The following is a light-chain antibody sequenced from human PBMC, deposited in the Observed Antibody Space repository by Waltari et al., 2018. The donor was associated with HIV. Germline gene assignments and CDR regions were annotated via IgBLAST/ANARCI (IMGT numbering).Light chain of an antibody. V-gene: IGLV2-14*03. CDR2: DVS. CDR1: SSDVGGYNY. Sequence: QSALTQPASVSGSPGQSITISCTGTSSDVGGYNYVSWYQQHPGKAPKLMIYDVSNRPSGVSNRFSGSKSGNTASLTISGLQAGDEADYYCSSYTSNNTVVFGGGTKLTVL. J-gene: IGLJ2*01. CDR3: SSYTSNNTVV.